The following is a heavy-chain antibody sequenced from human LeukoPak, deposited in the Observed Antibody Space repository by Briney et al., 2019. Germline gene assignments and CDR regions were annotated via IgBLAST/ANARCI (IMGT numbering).Heavy chain of an antibody. CDR3: ARVLNVGATPRFDY. V-gene: IGHV1-18*01. J-gene: IGHJ4*02. CDR2: ISAYNGNT. CDR1: GYTFTSYG. D-gene: IGHD1-26*01. Sequence: ASVKVSCKASGYTFTSYGISWVRQAPGQGLEWMGWISAYNGNTNYAQKLQGRVTMTTDTSTSTAYMELRSLRPDDTAVYYCARVLNVGATPRFDYWGQGTLVTVSS.